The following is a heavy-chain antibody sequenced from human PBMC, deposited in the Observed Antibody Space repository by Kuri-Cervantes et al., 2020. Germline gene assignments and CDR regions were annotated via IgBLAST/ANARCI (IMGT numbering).Heavy chain of an antibody. J-gene: IGHJ4*02. CDR1: GYTFTSYY. V-gene: IGHV1-46*01. Sequence: ASVKVSCKASGYTFTSYYMHWVRQAPGQGLEWMGIINPSGGSTSYAQKFQGRVTMTRDTSTSTAYMELSSLRSEDTAVYYCARDEGAYGSGSYYNFDYWGQGTLVTVSS. CDR2: INPSGGST. CDR3: ARDEGAYGSGSYYNFDY. D-gene: IGHD3-10*01.